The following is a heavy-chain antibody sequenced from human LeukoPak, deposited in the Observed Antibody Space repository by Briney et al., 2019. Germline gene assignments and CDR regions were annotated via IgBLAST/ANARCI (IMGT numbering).Heavy chain of an antibody. CDR1: GFTFSSYS. Sequence: GGSLRLSCAASGFTFSSYSMNWVRQAPGKGLEWVSSISSSSYIYYADSVKGRFTIPRDNAKNSLYLQMNSLRAEDTAVYYCATDSVVPAAYNNNDYWGQGTLVTVSS. CDR3: ATDSVVPAAYNNNDY. CDR2: ISSSSYI. V-gene: IGHV3-21*01. D-gene: IGHD2-2*01. J-gene: IGHJ4*02.